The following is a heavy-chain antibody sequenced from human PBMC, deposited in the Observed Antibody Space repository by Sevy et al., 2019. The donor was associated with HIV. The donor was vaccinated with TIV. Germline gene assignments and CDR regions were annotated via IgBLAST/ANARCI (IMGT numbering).Heavy chain of an antibody. Sequence: GGSLRLSCAASGFRFEDYGMHWVRRAPGKGLEWVSAIGWNSGSVGYAVSVKGQFTISRDNAKNLLYLQMNSLTSEDTALYYCAKDLLPYGSGSYPLDYWGQGTVVTVSS. J-gene: IGHJ4*02. D-gene: IGHD3-10*01. CDR2: IGWNSGSV. CDR1: GFRFEDYG. V-gene: IGHV3-9*01. CDR3: AKDLLPYGSGSYPLDY.